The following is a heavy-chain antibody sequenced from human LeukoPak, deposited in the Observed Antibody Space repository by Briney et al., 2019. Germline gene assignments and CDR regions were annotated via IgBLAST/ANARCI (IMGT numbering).Heavy chain of an antibody. CDR2: IYWNDDK. J-gene: IGHJ5*02. CDR1: GFPLSTSGVG. V-gene: IGHV2-5*01. CDR3: AHRPFGTGSNWFDP. D-gene: IGHD3/OR15-3a*01. Sequence: SGPTLVKPTQTLTLTCTFSGFPLSTSGVGVGWIRQPPGKALEWLALIYWNDDKRYSPSLKSRLTITKDTSKNQVVLTMTNMDPVDTATYYCAHRPFGTGSNWFDPWGQGTLVTVSS.